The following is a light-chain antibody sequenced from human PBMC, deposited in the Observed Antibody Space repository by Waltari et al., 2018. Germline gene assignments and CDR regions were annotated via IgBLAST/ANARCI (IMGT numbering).Light chain of an antibody. CDR3: QQYNSYSPWT. Sequence: DIQMTQSPSTLSASVGDRVTITCRASQSISGWLAWYQQKPGKAPKLLIYDASNLESGVPSRFSGSGAGTEFTLTISSLQSDDFATYYCQQYNSYSPWTFGQGTKVEVK. CDR2: DAS. V-gene: IGKV1-5*01. J-gene: IGKJ1*01. CDR1: QSISGW.